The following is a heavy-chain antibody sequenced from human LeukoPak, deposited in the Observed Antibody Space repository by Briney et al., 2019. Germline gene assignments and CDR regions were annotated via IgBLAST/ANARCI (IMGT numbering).Heavy chain of an antibody. V-gene: IGHV3-23*01. CDR2: IGRGGSPT. Sequence: PGGSLRLSCAASVFTFISYAMNWVRQAPGKGLEWVSAIGRGGSPTYYADSVKGRFTISRDNSKNMLYLQMNSLRVEDTALYYCAKAGPFYFDYWGQGTLVTVSS. CDR1: VFTFISYA. J-gene: IGHJ4*02. D-gene: IGHD3-16*01. CDR3: AKAGPFYFDY.